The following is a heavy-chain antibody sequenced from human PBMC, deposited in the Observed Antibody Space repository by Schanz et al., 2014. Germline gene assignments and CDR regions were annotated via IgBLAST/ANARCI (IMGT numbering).Heavy chain of an antibody. CDR1: GFTFRNYW. CDR2: IAGDGGGP. V-gene: IGHV3-23*04. D-gene: IGHD6-6*01. J-gene: IGHJ6*02. Sequence: EVQLVESGGGLVQPGGSLRLSCAVSGFTFRNYWMSWVRQAPGKGLEWVSVIAGDGGGPNYVDSVKGRFTISRDNSKNTLYRKRNSRRAEDTAVYYCARDPPPYSSSPYYWYYGMDVWGQGTTVTVSS. CDR3: ARDPPPYSSSPYYWYYGMDV.